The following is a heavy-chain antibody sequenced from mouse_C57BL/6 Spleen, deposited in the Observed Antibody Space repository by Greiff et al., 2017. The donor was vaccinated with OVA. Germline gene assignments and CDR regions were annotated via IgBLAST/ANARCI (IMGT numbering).Heavy chain of an antibody. CDR2: INPSTGGT. CDR1: GYSFTGYY. CDR3: ARSDYGNYYY. V-gene: IGHV1-42*01. J-gene: IGHJ3*01. D-gene: IGHD2-1*01. Sequence: EVQRVESGPELVKPGASVKISCKASGYSFTGYYMNWVKQSPEKSLEWIGEINPSTGGTTYNQKFKAKATLTVDKSSSTAYMQLKSLTSEDSAVYYCARSDYGNYYYWGQGTLVTVSA.